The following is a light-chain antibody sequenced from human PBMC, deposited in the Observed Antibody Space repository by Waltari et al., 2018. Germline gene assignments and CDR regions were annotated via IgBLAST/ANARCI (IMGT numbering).Light chain of an antibody. Sequence: QSALTQPASVSGSPGQSITIPCPGTATDLGGYNYVSWYQQRPGKAPKLIIFDVSSRPSGISNRFSGSKFGNTASLTISGLQPEDEADYYCCSFTSSSTWVFGGGTKLTVL. V-gene: IGLV2-14*01. CDR3: CSFTSSSTWV. J-gene: IGLJ3*02. CDR1: ATDLGGYNY. CDR2: DVS.